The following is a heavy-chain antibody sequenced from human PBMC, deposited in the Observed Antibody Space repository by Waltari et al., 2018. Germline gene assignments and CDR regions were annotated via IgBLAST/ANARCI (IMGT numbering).Heavy chain of an antibody. V-gene: IGHV4-59*01. CDR3: ARDKGATTGNWFDP. CDR1: GGSISSYY. D-gene: IGHD1-26*01. J-gene: IGHJ5*02. Sequence: QVQLQESGPGLVKPSETLSLTCPVSGGSISSYYWGWIRQPPGKGLEWIGYIYYSGSTNYNPSLKSRVTISVDTSKNQFSLKLSSVTAADTAVYYCARDKGATTGNWFDPWGQGTLVTVSS. CDR2: IYYSGST.